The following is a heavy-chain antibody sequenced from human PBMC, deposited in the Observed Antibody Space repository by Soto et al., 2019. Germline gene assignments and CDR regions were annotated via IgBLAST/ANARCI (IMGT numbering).Heavy chain of an antibody. CDR2: ISYDGSHQ. CDR3: AKDPKCCTIGSHFLDNWFDS. Sequence: PVGSLRLSCAASGFTFSNYGMHWVRQTPGKGLEWVAVISYDGSHQFYTDSVKGRFTISRDNSKNTLYLQMNSLKTDDTAMYYCAKDPKCCTIGSHFLDNWFDSWGQGTLVTVSS. V-gene: IGHV3-30*18. J-gene: IGHJ5*01. CDR1: GFTFSNYG. D-gene: IGHD2-8*01.